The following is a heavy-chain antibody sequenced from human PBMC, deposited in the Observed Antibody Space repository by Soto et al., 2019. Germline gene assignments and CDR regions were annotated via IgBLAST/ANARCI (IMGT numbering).Heavy chain of an antibody. CDR1: GYSFTSYW. V-gene: IGHV5-51*01. CDR3: ARTSAAGKYYYGMDV. CDR2: IYPGDSDT. Sequence: GVSLKISCKGSGYSFTSYWIGWVRQMPGKGLEWMGIIYPGDSDTRYSPSFQGQVTISADKSISTAYLQWSSLKASDTAMYYCARTSAAGKYYYGMDVCGQGTTVTVSS. J-gene: IGHJ6*02. D-gene: IGHD6-13*01.